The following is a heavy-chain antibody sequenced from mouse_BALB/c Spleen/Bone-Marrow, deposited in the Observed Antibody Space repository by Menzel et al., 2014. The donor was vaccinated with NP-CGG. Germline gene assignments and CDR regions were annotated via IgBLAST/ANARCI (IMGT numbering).Heavy chain of an antibody. Sequence: EVQLVESGGGLVKPGGSLKLSCAASGFTFSDYYMYWVRQTPEKRLEWVATISDGGSYTYYPDSVKGRFTISRDNAKNNLYLQMSSLMSEDTAMYYCANHLDSSGAYWGPETLGTVSA. CDR1: GFTFSDYY. J-gene: IGHJ3*01. D-gene: IGHD3-2*01. V-gene: IGHV5-4*02. CDR3: ANHLDSSGAY. CDR2: ISDGGSYT.